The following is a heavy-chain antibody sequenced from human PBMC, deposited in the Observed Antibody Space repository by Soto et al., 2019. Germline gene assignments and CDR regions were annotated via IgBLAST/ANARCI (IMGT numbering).Heavy chain of an antibody. CDR3: ARDRDDYGSVGWFDP. V-gene: IGHV1-18*01. CDR2: ISAYNGNT. D-gene: IGHD4-17*01. J-gene: IGHJ5*02. Sequence: VRQAPGQGLEWMGWISAYNGNTNYAQKLQGRVTMTTDTSTSTAYMELRSLRSDDTAVYYCARDRDDYGSVGWFDPWGQGTLVTVSS.